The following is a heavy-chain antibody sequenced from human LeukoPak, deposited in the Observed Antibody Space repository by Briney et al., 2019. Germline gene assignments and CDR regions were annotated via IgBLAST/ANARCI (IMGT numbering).Heavy chain of an antibody. Sequence: SETLSLTCTVSGGSISSSSYYWGWIRQPPGKGLEWIGSIYYGGSTYYNPSLKSRVTISVDTSKNQFSLKLSSVTAADTAVYYCARHLWDDSSGYYSYYYMDVWGKGTTVTVSS. V-gene: IGHV4-39*01. CDR3: ARHLWDDSSGYYSYYYMDV. D-gene: IGHD3-22*01. CDR1: GGSISSSSYY. CDR2: IYYGGST. J-gene: IGHJ6*03.